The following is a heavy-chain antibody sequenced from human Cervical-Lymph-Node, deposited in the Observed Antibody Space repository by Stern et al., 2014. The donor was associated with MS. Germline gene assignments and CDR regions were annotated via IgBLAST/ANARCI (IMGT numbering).Heavy chain of an antibody. Sequence: EVQLVESGGGLAQPGGSLRLSCVASGFTFSSHWMHWVRQAPGKGLVWVSRINSDGGSTFYADSVKGRFTTSRDNAKSTLYLEMNSLRAEDTAVYYCARANFDWLLFSGLDVWGQGTTVTVSS. V-gene: IGHV3-74*02. J-gene: IGHJ6*02. CDR2: INSDGGST. CDR1: GFTFSSHW. CDR3: ARANFDWLLFSGLDV. D-gene: IGHD3-9*01.